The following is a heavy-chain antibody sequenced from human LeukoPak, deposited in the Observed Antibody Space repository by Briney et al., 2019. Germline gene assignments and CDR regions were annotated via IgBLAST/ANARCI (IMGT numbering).Heavy chain of an antibody. CDR2: ISSSSSYI. CDR1: GFTFSSYS. Sequence: PGGCLRLSCAASGFTFSSYSMNWVRPAPGKGLAWVSSISSSSSYIYYADSVKGRFTISRDNAKNSLYLQMNSLRAEDTAVYYCARVSHADSGWDYWGQGTLVTVSS. CDR3: ARVSHADSGWDY. V-gene: IGHV3-21*01. D-gene: IGHD2-15*01. J-gene: IGHJ4*02.